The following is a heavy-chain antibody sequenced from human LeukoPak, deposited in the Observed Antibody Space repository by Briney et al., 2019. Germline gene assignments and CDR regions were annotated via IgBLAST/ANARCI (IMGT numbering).Heavy chain of an antibody. V-gene: IGHV1-2*02. CDR3: AREGSGRLLRRYYYYMDV. CDR1: GYTFTGYY. J-gene: IGHJ6*03. CDR2: INPNSGGT. D-gene: IGHD6-25*01. Sequence: PRASVKVSCKASGYTFTGYYMHWVRQAPGQGLEWMGWINPNSGGTNYAQKFQGRVTMTRDTSISTAYMELSRLRSDDTAVYYCAREGSGRLLRRYYYYMDVWGKGTTVTVSS.